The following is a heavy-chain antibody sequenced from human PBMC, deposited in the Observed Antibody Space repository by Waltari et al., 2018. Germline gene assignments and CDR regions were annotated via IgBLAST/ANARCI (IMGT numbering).Heavy chain of an antibody. D-gene: IGHD2-15*01. CDR3: ARDPKLGYCSGGSCPSRAFDI. V-gene: IGHV4-59*01. CDR2: IYYSGST. CDR1: GGSISSYY. J-gene: IGHJ3*02. Sequence: QVQLQESGPGLVKPSETLSLTCTVSGGSISSYYWSWIRQPPGKGLEWIGYIYYSGSTNYNPSLKSRFTISVDTSKNQFSLKLSSVTAADTAVYYCARDPKLGYCSGGSCPSRAFDIWGQGTMVTVSS.